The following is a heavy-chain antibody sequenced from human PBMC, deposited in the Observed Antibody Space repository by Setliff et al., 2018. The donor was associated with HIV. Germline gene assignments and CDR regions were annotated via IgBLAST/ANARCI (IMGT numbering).Heavy chain of an antibody. CDR2: INSDGSTT. D-gene: IGHD3-16*02. J-gene: IGHJ4*02. V-gene: IGHV3-74*01. CDR3: ARGIVHLPYYFDY. Sequence: GGSLRLSCAASGFTFSSYWMHWVRQAPGKGLVWVSRINSDGSTTSYADSVKGRFTISRDNAKNTLYLRMNSLRAEDTAVYYCARGIVHLPYYFDYWGQGTLVTVSS. CDR1: GFTFSSYW.